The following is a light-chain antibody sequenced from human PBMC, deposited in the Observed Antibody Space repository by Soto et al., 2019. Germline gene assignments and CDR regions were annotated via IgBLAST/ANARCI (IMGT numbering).Light chain of an antibody. CDR2: DVS. J-gene: IGLJ3*02. V-gene: IGLV2-14*01. CDR1: SSDVGGYTY. CDR3: VSYTTTSTLVV. Sequence: QSALTQPASMSGSPGQSITISCTGISSDVGGYTYVSWYQQHPGKAPKLMISDVSNRPSGVSNRFSASKSGNTASLTISGLQAEDEADYYCVSYTTTSTLVVFGGGTKVTFL.